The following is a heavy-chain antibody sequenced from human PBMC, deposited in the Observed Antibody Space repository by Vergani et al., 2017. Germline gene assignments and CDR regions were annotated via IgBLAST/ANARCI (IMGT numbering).Heavy chain of an antibody. J-gene: IGHJ1*01. CDR3: ASFSSSWYASAEYFQH. V-gene: IGHV3-21*01. CDR2: ISSSSSYI. D-gene: IGHD6-13*01. CDR1: GFTFSSYS. Sequence: EVQLVESGGGLVKPWGSLRLSCAASGFTFSSYSMNWVRQAPGKGLEWVSSISSSSSYIYYADSVKGRFTISRDNAKNSLYLQMNSLRAEDTAVYYCASFSSSWYASAEYFQHWGQGTLVTVSS.